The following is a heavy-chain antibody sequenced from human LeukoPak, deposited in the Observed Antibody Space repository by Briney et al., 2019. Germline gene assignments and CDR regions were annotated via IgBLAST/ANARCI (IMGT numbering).Heavy chain of an antibody. CDR1: GFTFTNAW. J-gene: IGHJ4*02. Sequence: PGGSLRRSCAASGFTFTNAWMSWVRQAPGKGLEWVGRIKSKTDGGTADYAAPVKGRFTISRDDSKNTLYLQMNSLKTEDTAVYYCTKYYYDSSGYLYFFDYWGQGTLVTVSS. CDR2: IKSKTDGGTA. V-gene: IGHV3-15*01. D-gene: IGHD3-22*01. CDR3: TKYYYDSSGYLYFFDY.